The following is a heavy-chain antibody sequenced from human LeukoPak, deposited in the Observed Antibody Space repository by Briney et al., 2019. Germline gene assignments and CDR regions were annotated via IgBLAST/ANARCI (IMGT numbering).Heavy chain of an antibody. D-gene: IGHD3-16*01. Sequence: PSETLSLTCAVYGGSFSGYYWSWIRQPPGKGLEWIGEINHSGSTNYNPSLKSRVTISVDTSKNQFSLKLSSVTAADTAVYYCAREAWGYWFDPWGQGTLVTVSS. CDR3: AREAWGYWFDP. J-gene: IGHJ5*02. CDR2: INHSGST. CDR1: GGSFSGYY. V-gene: IGHV4-34*01.